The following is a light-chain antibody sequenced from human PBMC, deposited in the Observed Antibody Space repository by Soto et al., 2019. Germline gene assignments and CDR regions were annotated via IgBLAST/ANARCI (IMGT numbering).Light chain of an antibody. CDR2: GAS. CDR1: QSVTSNY. Sequence: EIVLTQSPGTLSLSPGERATLSCRASQSVTSNYLAWCHQRPGQAPRLLIYGASTRATGIPDRFSGSGSGTDFTLTISRLEPEEFAVYYGHQYGSTPGPFGQGPKVDIK. CDR3: HQYGSTPGP. J-gene: IGKJ1*01. V-gene: IGKV3-20*01.